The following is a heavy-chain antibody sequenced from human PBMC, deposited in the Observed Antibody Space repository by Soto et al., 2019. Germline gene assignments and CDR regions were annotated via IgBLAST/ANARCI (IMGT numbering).Heavy chain of an antibody. V-gene: IGHV1-18*01. CDR1: GYTFTAYG. J-gene: IGHJ6*03. Sequence: QVHLVQSGAEVKEPGDSVKVSCKASGYTFTAYGINWVRQAPGQGLEWMGWVSAYNGVTNYAQKLHGSVAMTTDTSTKTAYMELRSLSPVDTAVYYCARGIALGDYDYMDVWGIGTTVTVSS. CDR2: VSAYNGVT. CDR3: ARGIALGDYDYMDV. D-gene: IGHD1-26*01.